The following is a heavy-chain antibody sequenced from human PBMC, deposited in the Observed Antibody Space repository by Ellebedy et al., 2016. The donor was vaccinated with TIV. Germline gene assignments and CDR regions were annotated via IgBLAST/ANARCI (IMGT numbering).Heavy chain of an antibody. D-gene: IGHD3-10*01. CDR2: ITSRGTYI. CDR1: GFTFSDYT. J-gene: IGHJ4*02. V-gene: IGHV3-21*01. CDR3: ARGVKGSGSYWAEY. Sequence: GGSLRLSCAASGFTFSDYTVNWVRQAPGKGLEWVSSITSRGTYIYYADSLKGRFTISRDNAKNSLYLQMNSLRVDDTAVYYCARGVKGSGSYWAEYWGQGTLVTVSS.